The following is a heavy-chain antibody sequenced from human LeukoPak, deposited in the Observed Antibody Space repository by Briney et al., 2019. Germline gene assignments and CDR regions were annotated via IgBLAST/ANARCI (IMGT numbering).Heavy chain of an antibody. Sequence: GGSLRLSCGASGFTFRSYAMSWVRQAPGKGLEWVSAMSGSGGSTYYADSVKGRFTISRDNSKNTLYLQMNSLRAEDTAVYYCARESGNYYDSNFDYWGQGTLVTVSS. CDR1: GFTFRSYA. V-gene: IGHV3-23*01. D-gene: IGHD3-22*01. J-gene: IGHJ4*02. CDR2: MSGSGGST. CDR3: ARESGNYYDSNFDY.